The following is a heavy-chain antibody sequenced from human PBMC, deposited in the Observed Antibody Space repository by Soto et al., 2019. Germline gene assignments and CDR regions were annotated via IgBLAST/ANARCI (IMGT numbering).Heavy chain of an antibody. D-gene: IGHD3-3*01. CDR3: ARAPNYDFWSGSLNPFDY. CDR2: TYYRSKWYN. CDR1: GDSVSSNSAA. Sequence: PSQTLSLTCAISGDSVSSNSAAWNWIRQSPTRGLEWLGRTYYRSKWYNDYAVSVKSRITINPDTSKNQFSLQLYSVTPEDTAVYYYARAPNYDFWSGSLNPFDYWGQGTLVTVSS. V-gene: IGHV6-1*01. J-gene: IGHJ4*02.